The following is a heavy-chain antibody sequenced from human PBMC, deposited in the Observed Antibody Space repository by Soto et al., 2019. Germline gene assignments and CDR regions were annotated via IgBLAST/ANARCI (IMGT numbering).Heavy chain of an antibody. CDR1: GFTFSNYG. V-gene: IGHV3-33*01. CDR2: IWHDGNNK. J-gene: IGHJ6*02. Sequence: GGSLRLSCAASGFTFSNYGMHWVRQAPGKGLEWVAIIWHDGNNKYYADSVRGRFIISRDNSENRLYLQMNSLRAEDTAVYYCASDLVGASDSYGLDVWGQGTPVTVSS. D-gene: IGHD1-26*01. CDR3: ASDLVGASDSYGLDV.